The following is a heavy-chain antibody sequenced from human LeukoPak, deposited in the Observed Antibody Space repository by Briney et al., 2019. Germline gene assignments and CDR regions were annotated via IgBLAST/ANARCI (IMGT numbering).Heavy chain of an antibody. Sequence: ASVKVSCKAFGYTFTSNYMHWVRQAPGQGPEWMGVISPSGGSTTYAQKFQGRVTLTRDMSTSTDYLELSSLRSEDTAVYYCARDVRTTVTPGVYYYYYMDVWGKGTTVTISS. V-gene: IGHV1-46*01. CDR3: ARDVRTTVTPGVYYYYYMDV. CDR1: GYTFTSNY. D-gene: IGHD4-17*01. J-gene: IGHJ6*03. CDR2: ISPSGGST.